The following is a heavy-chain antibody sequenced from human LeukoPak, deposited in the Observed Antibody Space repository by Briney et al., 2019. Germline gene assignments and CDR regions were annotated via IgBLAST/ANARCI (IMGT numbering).Heavy chain of an antibody. J-gene: IGHJ4*02. CDR2: IKGDGSAK. V-gene: IGHV3-7*01. D-gene: IGHD5-12*01. Sequence: PGGSLRLSCAASGFTFSSFWMSWVRQAPGKGLDWVANIKGDGSAKYYADSVKGRFTISRDNAKNSLYLQMNSLRAEDTAVYYCARDMYGGYDFDYWGQGTLVTVSS. CDR3: ARDMYGGYDFDY. CDR1: GFTFSSFW.